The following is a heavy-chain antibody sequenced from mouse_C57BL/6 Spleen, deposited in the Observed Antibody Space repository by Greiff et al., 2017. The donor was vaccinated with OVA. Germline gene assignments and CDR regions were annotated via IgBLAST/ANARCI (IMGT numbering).Heavy chain of an antibody. CDR3: TPYYYGSSYGFAY. CDR1: GFNIKDDY. J-gene: IGHJ3*01. CDR2: IDPENGAT. V-gene: IGHV14-4*01. D-gene: IGHD1-1*01. Sequence: VQLQQSGAELVRPGASVKLSCTASGFNIKDDYMHWVKQRPEQGLEWIGWIDPENGATEYASKVQGKATITADTSSNTASLQLSSLTSEDTAVYYCTPYYYGSSYGFAYWGQGTLVTVSA.